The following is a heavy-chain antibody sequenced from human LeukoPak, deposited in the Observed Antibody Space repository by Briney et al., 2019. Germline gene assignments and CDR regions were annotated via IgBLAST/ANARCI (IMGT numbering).Heavy chain of an antibody. CDR3: ARGRYRYSDLTNYYYMDV. Sequence: SVKVSCKASGGTFSSYAISWVRQAPGQGLEWMGGIIPIFGTANYAQKFQGRVTITTDESTSTAYMELSSLRSEDTAVYYCARGRYRYSDLTNYYYMDVWGKGTTVTVSS. V-gene: IGHV1-69*05. CDR2: IIPIFGTA. D-gene: IGHD3-16*02. CDR1: GGTFSSYA. J-gene: IGHJ6*03.